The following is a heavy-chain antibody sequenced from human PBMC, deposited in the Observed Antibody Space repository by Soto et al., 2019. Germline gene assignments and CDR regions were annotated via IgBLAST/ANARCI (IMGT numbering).Heavy chain of an antibody. CDR1: GGSISSYY. V-gene: IGHV4-59*01. Sequence: QVQLQESGPGLVKPSETLSLTCIVSGGSISSYYWSWIRQPPGKGLEWIGNIYYSGSTNYNPSRKSRVTISVDTSKNQFSPKLSSVTAADTAVYYCARVGGYYGDYPNFDYWGQGALVTVSS. CDR3: ARVGGYYGDYPNFDY. J-gene: IGHJ4*02. D-gene: IGHD4-17*01. CDR2: IYYSGST.